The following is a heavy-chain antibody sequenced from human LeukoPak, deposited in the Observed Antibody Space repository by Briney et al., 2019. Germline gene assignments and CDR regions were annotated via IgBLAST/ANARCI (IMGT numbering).Heavy chain of an antibody. Sequence: HPGGSLRLSCAASGFTFSSYAMHWVRQAPGKGLEWVAVISYDGSNKYYADSVKGRFTISRDNSKNTLYLQMNSLRAEDTAVYYCAKASAMIVVVSKHFDYWGQGTLVTVSS. CDR1: GFTFSSYA. CDR3: AKASAMIVVVSKHFDY. CDR2: ISYDGSNK. D-gene: IGHD3-22*01. J-gene: IGHJ4*02. V-gene: IGHV3-30*04.